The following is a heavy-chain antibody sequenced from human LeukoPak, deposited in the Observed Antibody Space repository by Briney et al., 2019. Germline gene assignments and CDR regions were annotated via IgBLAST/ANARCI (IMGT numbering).Heavy chain of an antibody. D-gene: IGHD3-9*01. CDR1: GYTLTELS. V-gene: IGHV1-24*01. Sequence: GASVKVSCKVSGYTLTELSMHWVRQPRGKGLEWMGGFDPEDGETIYAQKFQGRVTMTEDTSTDTAYMELSSLRSEDTAVYYCATGGSACDWLPYYFDYWGQGTLVTVSS. CDR2: FDPEDGET. J-gene: IGHJ4*02. CDR3: ATGGSACDWLPYYFDY.